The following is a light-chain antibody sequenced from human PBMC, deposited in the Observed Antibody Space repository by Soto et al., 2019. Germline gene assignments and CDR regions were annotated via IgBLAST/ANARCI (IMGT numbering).Light chain of an antibody. CDR2: DAS. Sequence: DIQMTQSPSTLSASAGDRVSITSRASQSISSWLAWYQQKPGKAPNLLIYDASNFQSGVPSRFSGSGSGTEFTLTISSLQPDDFATYYCQQYENLPTFGQGTRLEIK. CDR3: QQYENLPT. CDR1: QSISSW. V-gene: IGKV1-5*01. J-gene: IGKJ5*01.